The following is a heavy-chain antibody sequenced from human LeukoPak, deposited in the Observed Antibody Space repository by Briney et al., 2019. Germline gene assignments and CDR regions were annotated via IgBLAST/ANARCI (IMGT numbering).Heavy chain of an antibody. V-gene: IGHV3-30-3*01. CDR1: GFTFSNYA. Sequence: GGSLRLSCAASGFTFSNYAMHWVRQAPGKGLEWVAAISDDGGNKYYADSVKGRFTISRDNSKNALYLQMNSLRTEDTAVYYCAKVHLEGASSLDQWGQGTLVTVSS. J-gene: IGHJ4*02. CDR3: AKVHLEGASSLDQ. D-gene: IGHD1-26*01. CDR2: ISDDGGNK.